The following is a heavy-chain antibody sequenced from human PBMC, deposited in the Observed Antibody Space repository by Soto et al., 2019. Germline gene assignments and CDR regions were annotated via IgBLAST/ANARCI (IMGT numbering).Heavy chain of an antibody. CDR1: EFTYRSCT. Sequence: GRSLRNSCSASEFTYRSCTMNWVRQAPGKGLVWVSTISSNSAYIYYTDALSVRFTISRDNGKYSLLLQLNSLRAEDTPVYHCTRDASRDSSARAWLVPWGPGTLVAVS. CDR3: TRDASRDSSARAWLVP. D-gene: IGHD6-13*01. CDR2: ISSNSAYI. J-gene: IGHJ5*02. V-gene: IGHV3-21*01.